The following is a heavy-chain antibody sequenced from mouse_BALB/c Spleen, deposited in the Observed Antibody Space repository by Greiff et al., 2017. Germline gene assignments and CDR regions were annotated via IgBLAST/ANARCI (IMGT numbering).Heavy chain of an antibody. J-gene: IGHJ4*01. CDR3: ARLRDYDAMDY. CDR1: GYSITSDYA. Sequence: EVQRVESGPGLVKPSQSLSLTCTVTGYSITSDYAWNWIRQFPGNKLEWMGYISYSGSTSYNPSLKSRISITRDTSKNQFFLQLNSVTTEDTATYYCARLRDYDAMDYWGQGTSVTVSS. CDR2: ISYSGST. V-gene: IGHV3-2*02.